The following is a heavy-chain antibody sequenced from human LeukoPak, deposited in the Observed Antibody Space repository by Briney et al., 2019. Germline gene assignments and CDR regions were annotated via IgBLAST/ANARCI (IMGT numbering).Heavy chain of an antibody. CDR1: GFTFSSYE. J-gene: IGHJ4*02. CDR3: ARGAQGRYFDWLLSRRHNDY. CDR2: ISSSGSTI. V-gene: IGHV3-48*03. Sequence: PGGSLRLSCAASGFTFSSYEMNWVRQAPGKGLEWVSYISSSGSTIYYADSVKGRCTISRDNAKNSLYLQMNSLRAEDTAVYYCARGAQGRYFDWLLSRRHNDYWGQGTLVTVSS. D-gene: IGHD3-9*01.